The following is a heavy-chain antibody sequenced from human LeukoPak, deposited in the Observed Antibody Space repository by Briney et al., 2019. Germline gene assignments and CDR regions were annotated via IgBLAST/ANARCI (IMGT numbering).Heavy chain of an antibody. Sequence: GGSLRLSCAASGFTFSSYGMHWVRQAPGKGLEWVAVIWYDGSNKYYADSVKGRFTISRDNSKNTLYLQMNSLRAEDTAVYYCARASIAAADAFDTWGQGTMVTVSS. V-gene: IGHV3-33*01. CDR1: GFTFSSYG. J-gene: IGHJ3*02. CDR2: IWYDGSNK. CDR3: ARASIAAADAFDT. D-gene: IGHD6-13*01.